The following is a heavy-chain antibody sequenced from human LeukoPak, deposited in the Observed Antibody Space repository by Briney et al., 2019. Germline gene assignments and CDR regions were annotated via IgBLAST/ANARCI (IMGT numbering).Heavy chain of an antibody. CDR2: INYSGRT. Sequence: SQTLSLTCTVSGGSIGSGNSFWNWIRQPPGQGLEWIGCINYSGRTYYNASLKSRLTISVDTSRNQFSLKLSSVTAADTAVYYCARDGSGYYKLDYWGQGILVTVSS. CDR3: ARDGSGYYKLDY. D-gene: IGHD3-22*01. CDR1: GGSIGSGNSF. J-gene: IGHJ4*02. V-gene: IGHV4-30-4*01.